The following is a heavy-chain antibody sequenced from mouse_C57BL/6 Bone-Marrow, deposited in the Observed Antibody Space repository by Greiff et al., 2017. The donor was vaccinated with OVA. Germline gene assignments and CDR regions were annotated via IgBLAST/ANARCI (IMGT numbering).Heavy chain of an antibody. V-gene: IGHV1-55*01. Sequence: QVQLQQPGAELVKPGASVKMSCKASGYTFTSYWITWAKQRPGQGLEWIGDIYPGSGSTNYNEKFKSKATLTVDTSSSTAYMQLSSLTSEDSAVYYCARRPFYSNYDYWGQGTTLTVSS. J-gene: IGHJ2*01. CDR2: IYPGSGST. CDR3: ARRPFYSNYDY. CDR1: GYTFTSYW. D-gene: IGHD2-5*01.